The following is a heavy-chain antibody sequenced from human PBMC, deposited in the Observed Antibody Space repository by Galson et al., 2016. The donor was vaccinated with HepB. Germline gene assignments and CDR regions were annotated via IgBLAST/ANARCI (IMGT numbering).Heavy chain of an antibody. CDR2: INDTPDRT. CDR3: AIDSVGGPKSNFPDS. D-gene: IGHD4-23*01. J-gene: IGHJ5*01. Sequence: SLRLSCAASGFTFSFSNYAMTWVRQAPGKGLERVSAINDTPDRTYYADSVKGRFTISRDNSKSTVFLQMSSLRAEDTAVYYCAIDSVGGPKSNFPDSWGQGTLVTVSS. V-gene: IGHV3-23*01. CDR1: GFTFSFSNYA.